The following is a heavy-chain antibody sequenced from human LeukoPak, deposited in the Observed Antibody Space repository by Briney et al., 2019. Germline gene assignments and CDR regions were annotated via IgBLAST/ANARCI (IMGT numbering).Heavy chain of an antibody. CDR1: GYSISSGYY. Sequence: PSETLSLTCTVSGYSISSGYYWGWIRQPPGKGLEWNGSIYHTGSTYYNPSLKSRVTISVDTSKNQFSLKLSSVTAADTAVYYCARAPIQYHFDYWGQGTLVTVSS. V-gene: IGHV4-38-2*02. D-gene: IGHD4-11*01. CDR2: IYHTGST. J-gene: IGHJ4*02. CDR3: ARAPIQYHFDY.